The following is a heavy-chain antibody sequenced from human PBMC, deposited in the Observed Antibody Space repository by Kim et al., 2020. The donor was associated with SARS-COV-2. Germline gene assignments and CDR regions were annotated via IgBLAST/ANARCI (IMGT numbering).Heavy chain of an antibody. Sequence: SETLSLTCTVSGGSISSYNCNWIRQPHGRGLEWVGFNYYSKSHNYNSSLKSQGTITVSTVKNQFSLTRNSNNPTEAGGEISSTRAFRRGGCLDLEHWGQG. D-gene: IGHD1-26*01. V-gene: IGHV4-59*08. CDR3: STRAFRRGGCLDLEH. J-gene: IGHJ1*01. CDR2: NYYSKSH. CDR1: GGSISSYN.